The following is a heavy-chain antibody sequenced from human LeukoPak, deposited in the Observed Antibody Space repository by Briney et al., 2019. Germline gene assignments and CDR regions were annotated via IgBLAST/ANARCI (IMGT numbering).Heavy chain of an antibody. CDR1: GGTFSRYA. Sequence: SVKVSCKASGGTFSRYAISWVRQAPGQGLGWMGRIIPIFGTANYAQKFQGRVTITTDESTSTAYMELSSLRSEDTALYYCARFSSSSAVDYWGQGTLVTVSS. J-gene: IGHJ4*02. CDR2: IIPIFGTA. CDR3: ARFSSSSAVDY. D-gene: IGHD6-6*01. V-gene: IGHV1-69*05.